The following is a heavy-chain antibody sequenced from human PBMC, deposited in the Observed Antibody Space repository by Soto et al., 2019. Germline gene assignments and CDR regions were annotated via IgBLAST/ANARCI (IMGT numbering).Heavy chain of an antibody. Sequence: PGESLKSSCKGCGYSFTSYWMSWVRQMPGKGLEWMGRIDPSDSYTNYSPSFQGHVTISADKSISTAYLQWSSLKASDTAMYYCAKYGDYDFDYWGQGTLVTVSS. CDR2: IDPSDSYT. CDR1: GYSFTSYW. J-gene: IGHJ4*02. V-gene: IGHV5-10-1*01. D-gene: IGHD4-17*01. CDR3: AKYGDYDFDY.